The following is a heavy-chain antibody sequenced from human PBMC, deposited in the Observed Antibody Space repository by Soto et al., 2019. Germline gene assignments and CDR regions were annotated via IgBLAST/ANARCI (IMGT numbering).Heavy chain of an antibody. J-gene: IGHJ6*02. V-gene: IGHV4-39*01. CDR3: VGDDYCNPWYYYGIDA. CDR1: GGSISSSSYY. D-gene: IGHD4-4*01. CDR2: IYYSGST. Sequence: PSETLSLTCTVSGGSISSSSYYWGWIRQPPGKGLEWIGSIYYSGSTYYNPSLKSRVTISVDTSKNQFSLKLSSVTAADTAVYYCVGDDYCNPWYYYGIDAWCQGLTVTVS.